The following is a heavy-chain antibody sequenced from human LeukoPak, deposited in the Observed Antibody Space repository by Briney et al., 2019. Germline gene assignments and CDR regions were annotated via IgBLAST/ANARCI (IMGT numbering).Heavy chain of an antibody. Sequence: PSETLSLTCTVSGYSISSGYYWGWIRQPPGKGLEWIGSIYHSGSTYYNPSLKSRVTISVDTSKNQFSLKLGSVTAADTAVYYCAREEALGSGSFDYWGQGTLVTVSS. CDR2: IYHSGST. CDR3: AREEALGSGSFDY. D-gene: IGHD1-26*01. V-gene: IGHV4-38-2*02. J-gene: IGHJ4*02. CDR1: GYSISSGYY.